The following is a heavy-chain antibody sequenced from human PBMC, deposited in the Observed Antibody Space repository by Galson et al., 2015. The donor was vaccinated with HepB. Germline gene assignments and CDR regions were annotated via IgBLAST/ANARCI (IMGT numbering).Heavy chain of an antibody. J-gene: IGHJ6*02. CDR3: ARDQSPIAVAGAGGMDV. V-gene: IGHV3-30-3*01. Sequence: SLRLSCAASGFTFSSYAMSWVRQAPGKGLEWVAVISYDGSNKYYADSVKGRFTISRDNSKSTLYLQMNSLRAEDTAVYYCARDQSPIAVAGAGGMDVWGQGTTVTVSS. CDR1: GFTFSSYA. CDR2: ISYDGSNK. D-gene: IGHD6-19*01.